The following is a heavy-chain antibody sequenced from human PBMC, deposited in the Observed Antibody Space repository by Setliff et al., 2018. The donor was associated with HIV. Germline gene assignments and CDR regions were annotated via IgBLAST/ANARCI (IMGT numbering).Heavy chain of an antibody. V-gene: IGHV4-39*01. D-gene: IGHD2-2*01. CDR3: ARGLSSQTYWGTRPLGLDY. CDR2: IYYSGNT. J-gene: IGHJ4*01. CDR1: GGSISSSSYY. Sequence: PSETLSLTCTVSGGSISSSSYYWGWIRQPPGKGLEWIGTIYYSGNTYYNPSLKSRVTISVDTSKNQISLKLSSVTAADTAVYYCARGLSSQTYWGTRPLGLDYWGQGSLVTVSS.